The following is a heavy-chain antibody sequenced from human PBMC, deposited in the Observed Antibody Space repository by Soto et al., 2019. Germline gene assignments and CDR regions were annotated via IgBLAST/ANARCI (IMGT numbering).Heavy chain of an antibody. CDR2: VNHSGST. CDR3: ARAAVGDGYNSGLYYFYYYGMDV. CDR1: GGSFSGYY. V-gene: IGHV4-34*01. D-gene: IGHD5-12*01. J-gene: IGHJ6*02. Sequence: SETLSLTCAVYGGSFSGYYWSWIRQPPGKGLEWIGEVNHSGSTNHNPSLKSRVTISADTTKNQFSLKLTSVTAADTAVYYCARAAVGDGYNSGLYYFYYYGMDVWGQGSTDTVSS.